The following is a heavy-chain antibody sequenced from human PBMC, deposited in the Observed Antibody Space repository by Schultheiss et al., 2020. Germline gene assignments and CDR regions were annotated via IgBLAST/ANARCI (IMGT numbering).Heavy chain of an antibody. CDR3: ARVLGSSKNNWFDP. J-gene: IGHJ5*02. CDR2: IYYSGST. V-gene: IGHV4-39*07. D-gene: IGHD6-6*01. CDR1: GGSISSSSYY. Sequence: SETLSLTCTVSGGSISSSSYYWGWIRQPPGKGLEWIGSIYYSGSTYYNPSLKSRVTISVDKSKNQFSLQLNSVTPEDTAVYYCARVLGSSKNNWFDPWGQGTLVTVSS.